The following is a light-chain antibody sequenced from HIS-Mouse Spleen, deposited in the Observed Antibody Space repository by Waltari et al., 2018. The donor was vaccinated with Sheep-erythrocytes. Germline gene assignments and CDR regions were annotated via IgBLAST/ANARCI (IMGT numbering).Light chain of an antibody. J-gene: IGLJ3*02. V-gene: IGLV2-11*01. Sequence: QSALTQPRSVSGSPGQSVTISCTGTSSDVGGYNYVSWYQHHPGQAPKLMIYDGSKRPSGVPDRFSGSKSGNTASLTISGLQAEDEADYYCCSYAGSYTFWVFGGGTRLTVL. CDR1: SSDVGGYNY. CDR3: CSYAGSYTFWV. CDR2: DGS.